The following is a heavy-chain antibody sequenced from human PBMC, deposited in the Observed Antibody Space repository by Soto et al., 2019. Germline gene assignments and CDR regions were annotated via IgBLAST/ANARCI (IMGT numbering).Heavy chain of an antibody. CDR1: GFTFSSYT. CDR2: ISSTSTYK. J-gene: IGHJ3*02. D-gene: IGHD2-2*02. Sequence: DEQLVESGGALVKPGGSLRLSCAASGFTFSSYTMTWIRQAPGKGLEWVASISSTSTYKYFTDLSEGRFTISRDNANNSLSLQMDSLRAEDTAVYYCARIRTQYRTHAALDIWGQGTPVIVSS. CDR3: ARIRTQYRTHAALDI. V-gene: IGHV3-21*01.